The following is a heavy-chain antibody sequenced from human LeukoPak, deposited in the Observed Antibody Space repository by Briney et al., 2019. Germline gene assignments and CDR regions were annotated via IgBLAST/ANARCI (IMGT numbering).Heavy chain of an antibody. CDR1: GFTFSSYG. CDR3: AKARYSSSWYYLDY. D-gene: IGHD6-13*01. J-gene: IGHJ4*02. V-gene: IGHV3-30*02. CDR2: IRYDGSNK. Sequence: SGGSLRLSCAASGFTFSSYGMHWVRQAPGKGLEWVAFIRYDGSNKYYADSVKGRFTISRDNSKNTLYLQMNSLRAEGTAVYYCAKARYSSSWYYLDYWGQGTLVTVSS.